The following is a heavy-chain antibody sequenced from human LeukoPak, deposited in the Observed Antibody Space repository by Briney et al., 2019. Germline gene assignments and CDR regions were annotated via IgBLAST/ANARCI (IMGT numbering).Heavy chain of an antibody. J-gene: IGHJ4*02. CDR1: GGSISSYS. CDR2: IYYSGST. CDR3: ARDLVGNYDPYFDY. V-gene: IGHV4-59*01. Sequence: SETLSLTCTVSGGSISSYSWSWIRQPPGKGLEWIGYIYYSGSTNYSPSLKSRVTISVDTSKNQFSLKLSSVTAADTAVYYCARDLVGNYDPYFDYWGQGTLVTVSS. D-gene: IGHD3-3*01.